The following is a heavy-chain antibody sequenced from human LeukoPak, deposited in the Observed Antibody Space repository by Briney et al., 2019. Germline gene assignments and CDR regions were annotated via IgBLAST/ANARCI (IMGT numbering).Heavy chain of an antibody. V-gene: IGHV4-39*07. J-gene: IGHJ3*02. CDR3: ARDPITTDAFDI. D-gene: IGHD3-3*01. Sequence: PSETLSLTCTVSGSSISSSSYYWGWIRQPPGKGLEWIGSIYYSGSTYYNPSLKSRVTISVDTSKNQFSLKLSSVTAADTAVYYCARDPITTDAFDIWGQGTMVTVSS. CDR2: IYYSGST. CDR1: GSSISSSSYY.